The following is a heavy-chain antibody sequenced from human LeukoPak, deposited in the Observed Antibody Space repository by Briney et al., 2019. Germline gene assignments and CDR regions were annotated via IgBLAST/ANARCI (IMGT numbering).Heavy chain of an antibody. CDR2: IKPNSGGT. V-gene: IGHV1-2*02. J-gene: IGHJ4*02. Sequence: ASVKVSCKASRYTFTGYYMHRVRQAPGQGLEWMGWIKPNSGGTNYAQKFQGRVTMTRDTSISTAYMELSRLRSDDTAVYYCARGRYGSGSYRFDYWGQGTLVTVSS. CDR1: RYTFTGYY. CDR3: ARGRYGSGSYRFDY. D-gene: IGHD3-10*01.